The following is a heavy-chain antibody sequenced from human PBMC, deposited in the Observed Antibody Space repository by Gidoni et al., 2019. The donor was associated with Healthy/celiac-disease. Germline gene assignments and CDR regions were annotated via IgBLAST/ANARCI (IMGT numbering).Heavy chain of an antibody. CDR1: GFTFSSYA. CDR2: ISGSGGST. J-gene: IGHJ4*02. CDR3: AKHPVYDY. Sequence: EVQLLESGGCLVQPGGSLRLSCAASGFTFSSYAMTWVRQAPGKGLEWVSVISGSGGSTYFADSVKGRFTISRDKSKNTLYLQMNSLRAEDTAVYYCAKHPVYDYWGQGTLVTVSS. V-gene: IGHV3-23*01.